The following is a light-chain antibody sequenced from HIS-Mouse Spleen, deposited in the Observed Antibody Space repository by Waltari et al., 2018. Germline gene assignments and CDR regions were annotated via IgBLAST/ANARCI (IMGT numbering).Light chain of an antibody. Sequence: QSVLPQPPSVSGAPGQRVTISCTGSSSNIGAGYDVHWYQQLPGTAPKLLIHGNSNRPSGVPDRFSGSKSGTSASLAITGLQAEDEADYYCQSYDSSLSGSVFGGGTKLTVL. J-gene: IGLJ3*02. CDR1: SSNIGAGYD. CDR2: GNS. CDR3: QSYDSSLSGSV. V-gene: IGLV1-40*01.